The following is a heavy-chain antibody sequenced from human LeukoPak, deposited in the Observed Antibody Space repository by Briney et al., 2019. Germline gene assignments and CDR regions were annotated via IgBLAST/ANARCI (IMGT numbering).Heavy chain of an antibody. CDR2: MYYSGST. CDR3: ARGGSIVEADPNDTFYI. D-gene: IGHD1-26*01. V-gene: IGHV4-59*01. CDR1: GGAISYYY. J-gene: IGHJ3*02. Sequence: SETLSLTCTVSGGAISYYYWSCIRQPPGKGLDWIAYMYYSGSTNYNPSLKSRVTISVDASKNQFSLKLSSVTAAETAVYYCARGGSIVEADPNDTFYICGHERMVIVFS.